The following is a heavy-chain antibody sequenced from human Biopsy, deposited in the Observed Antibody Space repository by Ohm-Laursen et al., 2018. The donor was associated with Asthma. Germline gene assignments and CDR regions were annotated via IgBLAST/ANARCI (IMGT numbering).Heavy chain of an antibody. CDR1: GFTFNSYW. J-gene: IGHJ6*02. CDR3: ARGGYCTSPTCPWGRYATDV. D-gene: IGHD2-2*01. Sequence: GSLRLSCAATGFTFNSYWMSWVRQAPGKGLEWVANIKKDGSGKYYVDSVKGRFTISRDNAKNSLFLHMNSLRAEDTAVYYCARGGYCTSPTCPWGRYATDVWGQGTTVTVSS. CDR2: IKKDGSGK. V-gene: IGHV3-7*01.